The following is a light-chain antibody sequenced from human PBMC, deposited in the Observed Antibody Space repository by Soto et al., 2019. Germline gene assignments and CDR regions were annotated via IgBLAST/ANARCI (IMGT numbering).Light chain of an antibody. CDR2: GNN. CDR1: SSNIGPNY. V-gene: IGLV1-47*01. Sequence: QSVLTQPPSASGTPGQSVTISCSGSSSNIGPNYVSWYQHLPGTAPKLFIYGNNQRPSGVPDRFSGSKSGTSASLAITGLRSGDGADYYCAAWDDSLSGVVFGGGTQLTFL. CDR3: AAWDDSLSGVV. J-gene: IGLJ3*02.